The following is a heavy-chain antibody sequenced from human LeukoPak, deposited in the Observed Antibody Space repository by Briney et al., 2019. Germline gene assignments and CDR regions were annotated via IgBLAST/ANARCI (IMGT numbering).Heavy chain of an antibody. CDR1: GYSISSGYY. D-gene: IGHD2-2*01. CDR3: ARGRSTILWWDGMDV. Sequence: PSETLSLTCAVSGYSISSGYYWGWIRQPPGKGLEWIGSIYHSGSTYYNPSPKSRVTISVDTSKNQFSLKLSSVTAADTAVYYCARGRSTILWWDGMDVWGKGTTVTVSS. J-gene: IGHJ6*04. CDR2: IYHSGST. V-gene: IGHV4-38-2*01.